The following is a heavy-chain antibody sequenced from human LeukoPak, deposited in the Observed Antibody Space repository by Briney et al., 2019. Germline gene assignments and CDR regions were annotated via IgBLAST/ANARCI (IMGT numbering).Heavy chain of an antibody. CDR1: GFTFSNHW. V-gene: IGHV3-74*01. CDR2: INRDGSRT. CDR3: ARNYYDSSGLDY. J-gene: IGHJ4*02. D-gene: IGHD3-22*01. Sequence: PGGSLRLSCAASGFTFSNHWMHWVRQAPGKGLMWVPRINRDGSRTDYADSVKGRFTISRDDAKNTLYLQMNSLRAEDTAVYYCARNYYDSSGLDYWGQGTLVTVSS.